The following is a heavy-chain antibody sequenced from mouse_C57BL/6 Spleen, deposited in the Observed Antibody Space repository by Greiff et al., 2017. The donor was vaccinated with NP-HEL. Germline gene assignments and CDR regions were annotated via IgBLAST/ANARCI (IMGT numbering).Heavy chain of an antibody. J-gene: IGHJ3*01. CDR3: ARGRNWGGFAY. D-gene: IGHD4-1*01. CDR1: GFTFSDYG. CDR2: ISSGSSTI. V-gene: IGHV5-17*01. Sequence: EVQVVESGGGLVKPGGSLKLSCAASGFTFSDYGMHWVRQAPEKGLEWVAYISSGSSTIYYADTVKGRFTISRDNAKNTLFLQMTSLRSEDTAMYYCARGRNWGGFAYWGQGTLVTVSA.